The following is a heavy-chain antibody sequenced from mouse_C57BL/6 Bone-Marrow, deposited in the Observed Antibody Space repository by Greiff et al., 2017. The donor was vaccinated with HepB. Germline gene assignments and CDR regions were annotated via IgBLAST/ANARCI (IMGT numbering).Heavy chain of an antibody. D-gene: IGHD2-12*01. CDR2: INPSSGYT. CDR1: GYTFTSYT. Sequence: QVQLQQSGAELARPGASVKMSCKASGYTFTSYTMHWVKQRPGQGLEWIGYINPSSGYTKYNQKFKDKATLTADKSSSPAYMQLSILTSEDSAVYYCASLLRPGYWGQGTTLTVSS. CDR3: ASLLRPGY. V-gene: IGHV1-4*01. J-gene: IGHJ2*01.